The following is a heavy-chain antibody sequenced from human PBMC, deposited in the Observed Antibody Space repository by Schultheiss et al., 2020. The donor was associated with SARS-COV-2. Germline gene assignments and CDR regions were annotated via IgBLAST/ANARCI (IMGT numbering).Heavy chain of an antibody. Sequence: GGSLRLSFAASGFTFDDYGMSWVRQAPGKGLEWVSGINWNGGSTGYADSVKGRFTISRDNSKNTLYLQMNSLRAEDTAVYYCARSNYYGSGSYENAFDIWGQGTMVTVSS. V-gene: IGHV3-20*03. CDR3: ARSNYYGSGSYENAFDI. CDR2: INWNGGST. J-gene: IGHJ3*02. D-gene: IGHD3-10*01. CDR1: GFTFDDYG.